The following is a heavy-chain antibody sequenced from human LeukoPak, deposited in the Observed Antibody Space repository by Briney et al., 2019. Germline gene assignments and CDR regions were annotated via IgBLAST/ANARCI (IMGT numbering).Heavy chain of an antibody. CDR3: AKGHRRVMSLGGMNV. CDR2: IYSGGST. CDR1: GFTVSSNY. J-gene: IGHJ6*02. V-gene: IGHV3-53*01. D-gene: IGHD3-16*01. Sequence: PGGSLRLSCAASGFTVSSNYMSWVRQAPGKGLEWVSVIYSGGSTYYADSVKGRFTISRDNSKNTLYLQMNSLRAEDTAVYYCAKGHRRVMSLGGMNVWGQGTTVTVPS.